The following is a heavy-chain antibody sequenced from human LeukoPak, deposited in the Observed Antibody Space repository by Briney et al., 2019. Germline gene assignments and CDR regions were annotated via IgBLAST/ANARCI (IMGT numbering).Heavy chain of an antibody. J-gene: IGHJ3*02. CDR2: ITSGSSII. V-gene: IGHV3-48*04. D-gene: IGHD1-26*01. CDR1: GFTFGSYT. Sequence: GGSLRLSCAASGFTFGSYTMNWVRQTQAPGKGLEWLAYITSGSSIIYYADSVKGRFTISRDNAKNSLYLQMNSLRAEDTAVYYCARDSPYSGSPHSDAFDIWGQGTIVTVSS. CDR3: ARDSPYSGSPHSDAFDI.